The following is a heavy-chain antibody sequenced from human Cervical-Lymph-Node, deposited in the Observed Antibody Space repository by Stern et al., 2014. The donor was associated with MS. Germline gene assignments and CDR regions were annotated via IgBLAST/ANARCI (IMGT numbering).Heavy chain of an antibody. CDR1: GFTFSNFG. J-gene: IGHJ3*01. V-gene: IGHV3-30*18. Sequence: QMQLVQSGGGVVQPGRSLRLSCAASGFTFSNFGMHWVRQAPGQGLEWVTLISYDGRNEYYADSVKGRFTISRDDSKNKIHLQLNSMRPEDTAVYYCAKGRTVAGKGVGAFDVWGQGTLVTVSS. CDR3: AKGRTVAGKGVGAFDV. D-gene: IGHD6-19*01. CDR2: ISYDGRNE.